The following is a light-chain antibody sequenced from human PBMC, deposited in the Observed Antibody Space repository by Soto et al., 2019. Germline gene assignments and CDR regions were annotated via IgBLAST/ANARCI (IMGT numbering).Light chain of an antibody. V-gene: IGKV3-20*01. CDR3: QQYASSPLT. J-gene: IGKJ3*01. CDR2: GAS. CDR1: QSVSSSY. Sequence: EIVLTQSPGTLSLSPGEGATLSCRASQSVSSSYLAWYQQKPGQAPRLLIYGASSRATGIPDRFSGSGSGTDFTLTINRLEPEDFAVYYCQQYASSPLTFGPGT.